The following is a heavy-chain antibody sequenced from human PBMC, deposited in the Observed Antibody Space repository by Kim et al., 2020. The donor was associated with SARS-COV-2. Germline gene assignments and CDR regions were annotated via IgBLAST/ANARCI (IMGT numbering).Heavy chain of an antibody. D-gene: IGHD2-21*01. Sequence: GGSLRLSCAASGFTFNSFSMNWVHQAPGKGLEWVSSITSSSSYIYYADSVRGRFTISRDNAKNSLYLQMNSLRAEDTAVYFCARDTNCGGDCSEVSLFLNDYWGQGTLVTVSS. CDR2: ITSSSSYI. CDR3: ARDTNCGGDCSEVSLFLNDY. CDR1: GFTFNSFS. V-gene: IGHV3-21*01. J-gene: IGHJ4*02.